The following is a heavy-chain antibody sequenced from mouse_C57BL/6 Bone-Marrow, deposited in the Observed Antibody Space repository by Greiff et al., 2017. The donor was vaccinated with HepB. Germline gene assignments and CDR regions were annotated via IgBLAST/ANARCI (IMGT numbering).Heavy chain of an antibody. V-gene: IGHV1-64*01. D-gene: IGHD1-1*01. CDR3: ARIQFLSTVYDALDY. CDR1: GYTFTSYW. Sequence: VQLQQPGAELVKPGASVKLSCKASGYTFTSYWMHWVKQRPGQGLEWIGMIYPNSGSTNYNEKFKSKATLTADKSSSTAYMQLSSLTSEDSAVYYCARIQFLSTVYDALDYWGQGTSVTVSA. CDR2: IYPNSGST. J-gene: IGHJ3*01.